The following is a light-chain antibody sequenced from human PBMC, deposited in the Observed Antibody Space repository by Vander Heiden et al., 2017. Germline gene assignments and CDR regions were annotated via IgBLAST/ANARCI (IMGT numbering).Light chain of an antibody. Sequence: DIQMTQSPSTLSASVGDRVTLTYRASQSITTWLAWYQQKPGKAPKLLIYDASNLQSGVPSRFSGSGSGTDFSLTISSLQPDDFATYYCQQYSIDSPTFGQGTKVEI. CDR1: QSITTW. J-gene: IGKJ1*01. CDR2: DAS. CDR3: QQYSIDSPT. V-gene: IGKV1-5*01.